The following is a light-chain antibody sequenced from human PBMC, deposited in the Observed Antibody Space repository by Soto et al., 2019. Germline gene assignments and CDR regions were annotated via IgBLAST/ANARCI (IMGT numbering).Light chain of an antibody. CDR1: QNVSSRY. V-gene: IGKV3-20*01. CDR3: QQCGGSPLFT. Sequence: EVVLTQSPGTLSLSPGERATLSCRASQNVSSRYLAWYQHKLGQPPKLLIYGTSSRATDIPDRFSGSGSGTDFALSISRLETEDFAVYYCQQCGGSPLFTFGPGTKVDIK. J-gene: IGKJ3*01. CDR2: GTS.